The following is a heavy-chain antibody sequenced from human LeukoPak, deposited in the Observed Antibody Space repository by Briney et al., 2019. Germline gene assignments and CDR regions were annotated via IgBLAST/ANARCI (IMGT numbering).Heavy chain of an antibody. Sequence: SETLSLTCTVSGGSISSSTYYWSWIRQPPGKGLEWIGSIYYSGTTYYNPSLKSRVTISVDTSKNQFSLKLSSVTAADTAVYYCARDYDSSGYYSPDAFDIWGQGTMVTVSS. D-gene: IGHD3-22*01. CDR3: ARDYDSSGYYSPDAFDI. V-gene: IGHV4-39*02. CDR2: IYYSGTT. CDR1: GGSISSSTYY. J-gene: IGHJ3*02.